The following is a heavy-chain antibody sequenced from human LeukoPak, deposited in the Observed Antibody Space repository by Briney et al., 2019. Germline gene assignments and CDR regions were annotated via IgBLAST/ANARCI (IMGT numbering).Heavy chain of an antibody. CDR1: GFTFSSYS. D-gene: IGHD4-23*01. J-gene: IGHJ4*02. Sequence: PGGSLRLSCAASGFTFSSYSMNWVRQAPGKGLEWVSSISSSGTYIYYADSVKGRFTISRDNAENSLYLQMNSLRAEDTAVYYCARALVIDYWGQGTLVTVSS. CDR3: ARALVIDY. CDR2: ISSSGTYI. V-gene: IGHV3-21*01.